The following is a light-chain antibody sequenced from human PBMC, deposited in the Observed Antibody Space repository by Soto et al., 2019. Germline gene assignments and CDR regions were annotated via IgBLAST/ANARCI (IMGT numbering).Light chain of an antibody. CDR3: SSYTTSNTRQIV. CDR2: DVT. J-gene: IGLJ1*01. Sequence: QSVLTQPASVSGSPGQSITLSCTGTSSDVGGYNYVSWYPHHPGKAPKLIIYDVTNRPSGVSNPFSGSKSGNTASLPISGLQPEDEADYYCSSYTTSNTRQIVFGTGTKVTVL. V-gene: IGLV2-14*03. CDR1: SSDVGGYNY.